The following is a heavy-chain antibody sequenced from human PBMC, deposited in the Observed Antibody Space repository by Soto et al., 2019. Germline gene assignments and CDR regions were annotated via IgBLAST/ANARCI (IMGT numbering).Heavy chain of an antibody. J-gene: IGHJ6*02. CDR3: ARGDYYYGMGV. CDR2: INPSGGST. V-gene: IGHV1-46*01. Sequence: ASVKVSCKASGYTFTIYDINWVRQAPGQGLEWMGIINPSGGSTSYAQKFQGRVTMTRDTSTSTAYMELSSLRSEDTAVYYCARGDYYYGMGVWGQGTTVTVSS. CDR1: GYTFTIYD.